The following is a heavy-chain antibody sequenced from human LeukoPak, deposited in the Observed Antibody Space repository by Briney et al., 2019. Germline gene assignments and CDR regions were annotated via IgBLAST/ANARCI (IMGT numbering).Heavy chain of an antibody. CDR1: GFTFSSYA. V-gene: IGHV3-30-3*01. Sequence: PGGSLRLSCAASGFTFSSYAMHWVRQAPGKGLEWVAVISYDGSNKYYADSVKGRFTISRDNPKNTLYLQMNSLRAEDTAVYYCARGQALVRGNYWGQGTLVTVSS. J-gene: IGHJ4*02. CDR2: ISYDGSNK. CDR3: ARGQALVRGNY. D-gene: IGHD6-13*01.